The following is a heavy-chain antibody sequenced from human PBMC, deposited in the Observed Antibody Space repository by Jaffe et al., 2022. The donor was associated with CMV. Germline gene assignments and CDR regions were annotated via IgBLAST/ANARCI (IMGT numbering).Heavy chain of an antibody. D-gene: IGHD3-22*01. CDR1: GGSFSGFY. CDR3: ARGSRVPKPGTYYLESSGPYFDY. J-gene: IGHJ4*02. V-gene: IGHV4-34*01. Sequence: QVQLQQWGAGLLKPSETLSLTCVVYGGSFSGFYWTWIRQPPGEGLEWIGEINHSGSTNYNPSLKSRVTISADTSKNQFSLKLSSVTAADTAVYYCARGSRVPKPGTYYLESSGPYFDYWGQGTLVTVSS. CDR2: INHSGST.